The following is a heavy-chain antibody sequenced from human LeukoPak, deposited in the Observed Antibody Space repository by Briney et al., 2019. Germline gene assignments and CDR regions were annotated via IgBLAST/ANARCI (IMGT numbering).Heavy chain of an antibody. D-gene: IGHD2-2*01. CDR1: SGSINNYY. V-gene: IGHV4-59*08. CDR3: ARAFVVPAANDAFDI. J-gene: IGHJ3*02. CDR2: IYYTGST. Sequence: SETLSLTCTVSSGSINNYYWSWIRQPPGKGPEWIGYIYYTGSTNYNPSLKSRVTISVDTSKNQFSLKLSSVTAADTAVYYCARAFVVPAANDAFDIWGQGTMVTVSS.